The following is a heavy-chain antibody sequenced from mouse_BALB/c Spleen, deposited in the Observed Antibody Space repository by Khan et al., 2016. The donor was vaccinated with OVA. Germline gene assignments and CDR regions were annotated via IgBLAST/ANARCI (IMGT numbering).Heavy chain of an antibody. D-gene: IGHD4-1*01. CDR1: GFTFSSYS. CDR2: ISSGGDYT. J-gene: IGHJ3*01. V-gene: IGHV5-6*01. CDR3: ASHLTGSLAY. Sequence: EVKLMESGGDLVKPGGSLKLSCAASGFTFSSYSMSWVRQTPDKRLEWVATISSGGDYTYYPDSVKGRFTISRDNARNTLYLQMSSLKSEDTAMYYGASHLTGSLAYWGQGTLVTVSA.